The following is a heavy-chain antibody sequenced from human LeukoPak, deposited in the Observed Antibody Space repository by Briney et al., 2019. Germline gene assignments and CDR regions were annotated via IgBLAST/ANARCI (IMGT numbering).Heavy chain of an antibody. J-gene: IGHJ5*02. CDR2: INHSGST. V-gene: IGHV4-34*01. CDR3: AREAPFPRDWFDP. D-gene: IGHD2/OR15-2a*01. CDR1: GGSFSGYY. Sequence: SETLSLTCAVYGGSFSGYYWSWIRQPPGKGLEWIGEINHSGSTNYNPPLKSRVTISVDTSKNQFSLKLSSVTAADTAVYYCAREAPFPRDWFDPWGQGTLVTVSS.